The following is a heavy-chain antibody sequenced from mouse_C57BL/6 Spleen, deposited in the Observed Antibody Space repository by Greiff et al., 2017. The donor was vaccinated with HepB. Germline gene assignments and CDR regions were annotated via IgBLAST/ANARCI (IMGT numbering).Heavy chain of an antibody. CDR3: AREGSNYGGFAY. CDR2: ISYSGST. CDR1: GYSITSGYD. D-gene: IGHD2-5*01. J-gene: IGHJ3*01. V-gene: IGHV3-1*01. Sequence: ESGPGMVKPSQSLSLTCTVTGYSITSGYDWHWIRHFPGNKLEWMGYISYSGSTNYNPSLKSRISITHDTSKTHFFLKLNSVTTEDTATYYCAREGSNYGGFAYWGQGTLVTVSA.